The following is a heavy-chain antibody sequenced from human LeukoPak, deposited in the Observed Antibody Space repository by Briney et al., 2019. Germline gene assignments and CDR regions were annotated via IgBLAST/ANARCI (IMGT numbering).Heavy chain of an antibody. CDR1: GIYW. CDR2: VNSDGSWT. Sequence: GGSLRLSCAASGIYWMHWVRQAPGKGLVWVSHVNSDGSWTSHADSVKGRFTISKDNAKNTVYLQMNNLRTEDTAVYYCVSFYETNWGRGTLVTVSS. CDR3: VSFYETN. J-gene: IGHJ4*02. V-gene: IGHV3-74*01. D-gene: IGHD2-2*01.